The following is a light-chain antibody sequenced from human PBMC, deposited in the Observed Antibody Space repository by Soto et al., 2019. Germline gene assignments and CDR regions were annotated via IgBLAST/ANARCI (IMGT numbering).Light chain of an antibody. CDR3: QQHSHWPPWT. Sequence: EIVMTQSPATLSVSPGERATLSCMASQSVSSYLAWYQQKPGQAPMLLIYGASNRATGIPARFSGSGSGTDFTLTISNLEPEDFAVYYCQQHSHWPPWTFGQGTKVDIK. CDR2: GAS. J-gene: IGKJ1*01. CDR1: QSVSSY. V-gene: IGKV3-11*01.